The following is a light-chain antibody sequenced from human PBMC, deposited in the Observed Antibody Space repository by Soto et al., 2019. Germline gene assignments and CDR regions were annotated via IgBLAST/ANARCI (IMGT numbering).Light chain of an antibody. V-gene: IGKV1-5*03. Sequence: DIQMTQSPSTLSASVVDRVAITCRASRNINNVLAWYQQKPGKAPKLLIYKASSLESGVPSRFSGSGSGTEFTLTISSLQPDDFATYYCQLYYSFPLTFGGGTKVEIK. CDR2: KAS. CDR1: RNINNV. J-gene: IGKJ4*01. CDR3: QLYYSFPLT.